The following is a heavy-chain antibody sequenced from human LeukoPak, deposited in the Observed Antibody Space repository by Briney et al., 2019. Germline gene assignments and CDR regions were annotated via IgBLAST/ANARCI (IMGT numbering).Heavy chain of an antibody. CDR2: IYYGGST. D-gene: IGHD2-15*01. CDR3: ARDLDCSGGSCYPHGY. CDR1: GGSISSSSYY. Sequence: SETLSLTCTVSGGSISSSSYYWGWIRQPPGKGLEWIGSIYYGGSTYYNPSLKSRVTISVDTSKNQFSLKLSSVTAADTAVYYCARDLDCSGGSCYPHGYWGQGTLVTVSS. V-gene: IGHV4-39*07. J-gene: IGHJ4*02.